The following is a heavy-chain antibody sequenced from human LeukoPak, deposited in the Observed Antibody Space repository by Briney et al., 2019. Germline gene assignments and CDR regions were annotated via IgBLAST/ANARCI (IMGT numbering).Heavy chain of an antibody. D-gene: IGHD6-19*01. V-gene: IGHV3-74*01. Sequence: GGSLRLSCAASGFTFSSYWMHWVRQAPGKGLVWVSRINSDGSSTSYADSVKGRFTISRDNSKNTLYLQMNSLRAEDTAVYYCAKDHSSGWPENWFDPWGQGTLVTVS. J-gene: IGHJ5*02. CDR1: GFTFSSYW. CDR3: AKDHSSGWPENWFDP. CDR2: INSDGSST.